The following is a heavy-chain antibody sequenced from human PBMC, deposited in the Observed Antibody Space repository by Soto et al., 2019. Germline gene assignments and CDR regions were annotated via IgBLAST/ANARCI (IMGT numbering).Heavy chain of an antibody. CDR2: ISYDGSNK. Sequence: QVQLVESGGGVVQPGRSLRLSCAASGFTFSSYAMHWVRQAPGKGLEWVAVISYDGSNKYYADSVKGRFTISRDNSKNTLYLQMNSLRAEDTAVYYCAREKGLRGDFDLWGRGTLVTVSS. CDR3: AREKGLRGDFDL. J-gene: IGHJ2*01. D-gene: IGHD4-17*01. V-gene: IGHV3-30-3*01. CDR1: GFTFSSYA.